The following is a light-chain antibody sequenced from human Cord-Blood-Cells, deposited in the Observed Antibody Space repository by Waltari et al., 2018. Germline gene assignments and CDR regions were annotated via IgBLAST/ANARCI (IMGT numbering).Light chain of an antibody. CDR2: EGS. Sequence: QSSLTQPASVSGSPGQSIPIPCPGTSSDVGSYNLVSWDQQHPGKAPKLLICEGSKRPSGVSNRFSGSKSANTASLTISGLQAEDEADYYCCSYAGSSTWVFGGGTKLTVL. CDR3: CSYAGSSTWV. J-gene: IGLJ3*02. CDR1: SSDVGSYNL. V-gene: IGLV2-23*01.